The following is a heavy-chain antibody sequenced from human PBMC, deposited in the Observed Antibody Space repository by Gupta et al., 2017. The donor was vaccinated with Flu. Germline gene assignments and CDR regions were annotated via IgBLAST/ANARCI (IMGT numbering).Heavy chain of an antibody. V-gene: IGHV3-48*03. Sequence: EVQLVESGGGLVQPGGSLRLSCAASGFTISIYDMSWVRQAPGRGLEWVSFISSRGVTYYGDPVRGRFTISRDNAKNSLYLQMSGLRDEDTAVYYCARGHWANWGQGTLVTVSS. CDR2: ISSRGVT. CDR3: ARGHWAN. J-gene: IGHJ4*02. CDR1: GFTISIYD. D-gene: IGHD3-16*01.